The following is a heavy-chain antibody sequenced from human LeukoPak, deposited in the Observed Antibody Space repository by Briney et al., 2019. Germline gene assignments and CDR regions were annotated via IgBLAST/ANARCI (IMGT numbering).Heavy chain of an antibody. V-gene: IGHV3-53*01. CDR1: GFTVSSNY. J-gene: IGHJ4*02. CDR2: IYSGGST. D-gene: IGHD6-13*01. Sequence: GGSLRLSCAASGFTVSSNYMSWVRQAPGKGLEWVSVIYSGGSTYYADSVKGRFTTSRDNSKNTLYLQMNSLRAEDTAVYYCVRGVIAAAIFDFWGQGTLVTVSS. CDR3: VRGVIAAAIFDF.